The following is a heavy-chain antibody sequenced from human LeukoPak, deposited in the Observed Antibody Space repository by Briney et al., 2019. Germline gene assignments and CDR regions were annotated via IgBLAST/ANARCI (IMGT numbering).Heavy chain of an antibody. D-gene: IGHD2-2*01. CDR3: AREECSSTSCYFQYFQH. Sequence: ASVKVSCKASGYTFTGYYMHWVRQAPGQGLEWMGWINPNSGGTNYAQKFQGRVTMTRDTSISTAYMELSRLRSDDTAVYYCAREECSSTSCYFQYFQHWGQGTLVTVSS. CDR2: INPNSGGT. J-gene: IGHJ1*01. CDR1: GYTFTGYY. V-gene: IGHV1-2*02.